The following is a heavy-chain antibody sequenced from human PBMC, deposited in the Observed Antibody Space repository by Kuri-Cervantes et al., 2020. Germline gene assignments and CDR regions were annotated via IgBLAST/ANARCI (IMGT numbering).Heavy chain of an antibody. CDR2: IIPIFGTA. D-gene: IGHD3-10*01. V-gene: IGHV1-69*06. Sequence: SVKVSCKASGGTFSSYAISWVRQAAGKGLEWMGGIIPIFGTANYAQKFLGRVTITANKSTSTAYMELSSLRSEDTAVYYCARAPMGPPGDYYYYYDMDVWGKGTTVTVSS. J-gene: IGHJ6*03. CDR3: ARAPMGPPGDYYYYYDMDV. CDR1: GGTFSSYA.